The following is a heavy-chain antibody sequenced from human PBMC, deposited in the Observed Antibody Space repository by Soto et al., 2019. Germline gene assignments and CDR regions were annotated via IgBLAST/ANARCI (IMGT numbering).Heavy chain of an antibody. CDR3: ARYRISGSWSKFDY. CDR1: GLTISSASYY. D-gene: IGHD6-13*01. J-gene: IGHJ4*02. V-gene: IGHV4-31*03. Sequence: SETLSLTCSVSGLTISSASYYWSWIRQHPGKGLEWVGDIYYNGSTYYSPSLKSRVTVWFDTSKNQFSLRLTSVTAADTAVYYCARYRISGSWSKFDYWGQGTRVTVSS. CDR2: IYYNGST.